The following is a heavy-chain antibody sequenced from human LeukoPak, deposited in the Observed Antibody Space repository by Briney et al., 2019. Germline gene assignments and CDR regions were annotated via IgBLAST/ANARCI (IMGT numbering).Heavy chain of an antibody. CDR1: GGSFSGYY. Sequence: SETLSLTCAVYGGSFSGYYWSWIRQPPGKGLEWIGEINHSGSTNYNPSLKSRVTISVDTSKNQFSLKLSSVTAADTAVYYCARGGCSSTSCYTGFFDYWGQGTLVTVSS. D-gene: IGHD2-2*02. CDR2: INHSGST. V-gene: IGHV4-34*01. J-gene: IGHJ4*02. CDR3: ARGGCSSTSCYTGFFDY.